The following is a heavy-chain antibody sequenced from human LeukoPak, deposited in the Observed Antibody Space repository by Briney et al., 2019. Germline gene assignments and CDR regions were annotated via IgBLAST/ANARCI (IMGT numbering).Heavy chain of an antibody. CDR2: ISGDNGNT. V-gene: IGHV1-18*01. J-gene: IGHJ4*02. CDR1: GGTFSSYA. D-gene: IGHD1-26*01. CDR3: ARDRYGVRSGSCDY. Sequence: GSSVKVSCKASGGTFSSYAISWVRQAPGQGLEWMGWISGDNGNTNYAQNLQGRVTMTTDTSTSTAYMELRSLRYDDTAVYYCARDRYGVRSGSCDYWGQGTLVTVSS.